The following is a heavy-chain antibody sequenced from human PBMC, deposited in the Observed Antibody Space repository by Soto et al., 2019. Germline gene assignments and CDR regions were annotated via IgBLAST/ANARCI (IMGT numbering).Heavy chain of an antibody. D-gene: IGHD5-12*01. CDR1: GFTVSSNY. V-gene: IGHV3-53*01. Sequence: GGSLRLSCAASGFTVSSNYMSWVRQAPGKGLEWVSVIYSGGSTYYADSVKGRFTISRDNSKNTLYLQMNSLRAEDTAVYYCARDIARGAPDGYNSYYYGMDVWGQGTTVTVYS. J-gene: IGHJ6*02. CDR3: ARDIARGAPDGYNSYYYGMDV. CDR2: IYSGGST.